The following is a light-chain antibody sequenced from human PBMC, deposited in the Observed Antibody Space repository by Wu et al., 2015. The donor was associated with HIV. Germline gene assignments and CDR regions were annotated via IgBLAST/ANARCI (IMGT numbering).Light chain of an antibody. Sequence: DIQLTQSPLTLSASVGDRVTITCRASQSISNWLAWYQQKPGKAPKLLIYGASSLHSGVPSRFSGTGSGTDFTLTISSLQPDDFATYYCQQSYSAPRTFGQGTKLEIK. CDR2: GAS. CDR1: QSISNW. V-gene: IGKV1-39*01. J-gene: IGKJ2*01. CDR3: QQSYSAPRT.